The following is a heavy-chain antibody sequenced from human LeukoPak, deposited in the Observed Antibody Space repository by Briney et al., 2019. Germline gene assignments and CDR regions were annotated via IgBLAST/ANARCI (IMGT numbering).Heavy chain of an antibody. CDR3: ASQYSSSWYYFDY. V-gene: IGHV3-7*03. CDR2: VKQDGREK. D-gene: IGHD6-13*01. J-gene: IGHJ4*02. CDR1: GFTFSNYW. Sequence: PGGSLRLSCTDSGFTFSNYWMSWVRQAPGKGLEWVANVKQDGREKYYVDSVKGRFTISRDNAKNSLYLQMNSLRAEDTAVYYCASQYSSSWYYFDYWGQGTLVTVSS.